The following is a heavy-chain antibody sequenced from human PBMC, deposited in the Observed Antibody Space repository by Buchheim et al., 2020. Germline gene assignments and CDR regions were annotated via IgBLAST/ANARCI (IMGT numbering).Heavy chain of an antibody. Sequence: QVQLVQSGAEVKKPGASVKVSCKASGYTFTSYDINWVRQATGQGLEWMGWMSPNSGNTGYAQKFQGRVTMTRNTSISTAYMELSSLRSEDAAVYYCARYVDIGATISGYYYGMDVWGQGTT. V-gene: IGHV1-8*01. D-gene: IGHD5-12*01. J-gene: IGHJ6*01. CDR3: ARYVDIGATISGYYYGMDV. CDR1: GYTFTSYD. CDR2: MSPNSGNT.